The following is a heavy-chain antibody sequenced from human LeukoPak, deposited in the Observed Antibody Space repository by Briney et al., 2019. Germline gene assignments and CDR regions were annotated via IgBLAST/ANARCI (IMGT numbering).Heavy chain of an antibody. CDR1: GGTFSSYA. CDR3: ARSSIIAAAGPYYFDY. Sequence: TVKVSCKASGGTFSSYAISWVRQAPGQGLEWMGGIIPIFGTANYAQKFQGRVTITADKSTSTAYMELSSLRSEDTAVYYCARSSIIAAAGPYYFDYWGQGTLVTVSS. CDR2: IIPIFGTA. J-gene: IGHJ4*02. V-gene: IGHV1-69*06. D-gene: IGHD6-13*01.